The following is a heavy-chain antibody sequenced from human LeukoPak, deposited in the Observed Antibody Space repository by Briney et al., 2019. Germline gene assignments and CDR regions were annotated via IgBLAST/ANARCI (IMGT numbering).Heavy chain of an antibody. V-gene: IGHV4-34*01. CDR3: ARKDRVLLWFGESRGYFDY. CDR1: GGSFSGYY. J-gene: IGHJ4*02. CDR2: INHSGST. Sequence: PSETLSLTCAVYGGSFSGYYWSWIRQPPGKGLEWIGEINHSGSTNYNPSLKSRVTISVDTSKNQFSLKLSSVTAADTAVYYCARKDRVLLWFGESRGYFDYRGQGTLVTVSS. D-gene: IGHD3-10*01.